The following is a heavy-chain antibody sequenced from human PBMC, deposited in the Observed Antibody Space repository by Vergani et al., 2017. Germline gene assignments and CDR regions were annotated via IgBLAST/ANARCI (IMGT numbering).Heavy chain of an antibody. V-gene: IGHV5-51*01. J-gene: IGHJ6*03. CDR1: GYNFNTYW. CDR3: ARQGHWVRGFKLGFDSYMDV. Sequence: EVQLVQSGAEVKKPGESLKISCRGSGYNFNTYWIGWVRQMPGKGLEWMGFIYPDDSEIRYNPSFQGQVTISVDKSINTAYLQWTSLKASDSALYYCARQGHWVRGFKLGFDSYMDVWGKGTTVTVSS. CDR2: IYPDDSEI. D-gene: IGHD3-10*01.